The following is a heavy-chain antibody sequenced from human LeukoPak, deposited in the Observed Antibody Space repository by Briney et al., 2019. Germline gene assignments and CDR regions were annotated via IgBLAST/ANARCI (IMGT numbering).Heavy chain of an antibody. CDR2: MNPNSGNT. Sequence: GASVKVSCKASGYTFTSYDINWVRQATGQGLEWMGWMNPNSGNTGYAQKFQGRVTMTRNTSISTAYMELSSVTAADTAVYYCARRILWPLRPFDYWGQGTLVTVSS. CDR1: GYTFTSYD. D-gene: IGHD2-21*01. J-gene: IGHJ4*02. CDR3: ARRILWPLRPFDY. V-gene: IGHV1-8*01.